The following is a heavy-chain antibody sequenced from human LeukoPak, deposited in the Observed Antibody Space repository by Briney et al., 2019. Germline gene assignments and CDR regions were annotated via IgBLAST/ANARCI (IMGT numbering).Heavy chain of an antibody. D-gene: IGHD5-24*01. CDR2: IHYRRTT. CDR3: ARHEEEDGYNAKTFDF. Sequence: SETLSLTCTVSGVSISSSNNFWGWIGQPPGKGLEWIGSIHYRRTTYYIPSLKSRVTISVDTSKNQFSLKVSSVTAADTAVYYCARHEEEDGYNAKTFDFWGQGTLVTVSS. V-gene: IGHV4-39*01. CDR1: GVSISSSNNF. J-gene: IGHJ4*02.